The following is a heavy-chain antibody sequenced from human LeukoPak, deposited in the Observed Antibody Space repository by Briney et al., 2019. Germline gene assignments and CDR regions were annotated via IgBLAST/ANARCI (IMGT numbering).Heavy chain of an antibody. D-gene: IGHD3-10*01. CDR2: IYYSGST. J-gene: IGHJ6*02. CDR1: GGSISSYY. CDR3: ASLYGSYYYYGMDV. V-gene: IGHV4-59*08. Sequence: MASETLSLTCTVSGGSISSYYWSWIRQPPGKGLEWIGYIYYSGSTNYNASLKSRVTISVDTSKNQFSLKLSSVTAADTAVYYCASLYGSYYYYGMDVWGQGTTVTVSS.